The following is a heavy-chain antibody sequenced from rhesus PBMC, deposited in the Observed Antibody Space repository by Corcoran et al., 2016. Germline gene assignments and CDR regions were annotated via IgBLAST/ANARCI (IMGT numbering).Heavy chain of an antibody. CDR3: ARGGGWGDLYNSLDV. CDR1: GGSISDYYY. V-gene: IGHV4-143*01. J-gene: IGHJ5-2*02. D-gene: IGHD3-34*01. Sequence: QVQLQESGPGLVKPSETLSLTCAVYGGSISDYYYWSWIRQSPGKGLEWMGHVYGGSGKPYNNPSLKSRVTVSKDTSKNEFSLKVGSVTGADTAVYYCARGGGWGDLYNSLDVWGRGVLVTVSS. CDR2: VYGGSGKP.